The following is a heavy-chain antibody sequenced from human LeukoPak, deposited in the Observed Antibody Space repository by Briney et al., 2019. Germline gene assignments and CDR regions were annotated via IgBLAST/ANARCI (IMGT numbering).Heavy chain of an antibody. D-gene: IGHD3-22*01. CDR1: GYTFTGYY. Sequence: GASVNVSCKASGYTFTGYYMHLVRQAPGRGLAWMGWINPNSGGTNYAQKFQGRVTMTRDTSISTAYMELSRLRSDDTAVYYCARAVRGYYDSSGPFDYWGQRTLVTVSS. CDR2: INPNSGGT. J-gene: IGHJ4*02. CDR3: ARAVRGYYDSSGPFDY. V-gene: IGHV1-2*02.